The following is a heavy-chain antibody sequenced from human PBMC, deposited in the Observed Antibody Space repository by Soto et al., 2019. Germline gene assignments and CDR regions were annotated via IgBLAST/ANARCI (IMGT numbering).Heavy chain of an antibody. V-gene: IGHV4-59*01. Sequence: SETLSLTCTVSGGSISSYYWSWIRQPPGKGLEWIGYIYYSGSTNYNPSLKSRVTISVDTSKNQFSLKLSSVTAADTAVYYCASSARIAAAVESWFDPWGQGTLVTVSS. CDR1: GGSISSYY. D-gene: IGHD6-13*01. CDR3: ASSARIAAAVESWFDP. CDR2: IYYSGST. J-gene: IGHJ5*02.